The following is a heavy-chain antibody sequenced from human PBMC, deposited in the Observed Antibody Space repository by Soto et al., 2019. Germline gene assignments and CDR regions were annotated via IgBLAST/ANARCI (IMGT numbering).Heavy chain of an antibody. CDR2: IWYDGSNK. CDR1: GFTFSIYG. J-gene: IGHJ3*02. V-gene: IGHV3-33*06. CDR3: AKEALVDTAMDTTGVDAFDI. Sequence: QVQLVESGGGVVQPGRSLRLSCAASGFTFSIYGMHWVRQAPGKGLEWVAVIWYDGSNKYYADSVKGRFTISRDNSKNTLYLQMNSVRAEDTAVYYCAKEALVDTAMDTTGVDAFDIWGQGTMVTVSS. D-gene: IGHD5-18*01.